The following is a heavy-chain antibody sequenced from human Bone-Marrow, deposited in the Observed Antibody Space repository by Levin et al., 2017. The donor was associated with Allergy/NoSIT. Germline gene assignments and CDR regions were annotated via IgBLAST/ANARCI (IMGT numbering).Heavy chain of an antibody. CDR1: GFTFSSSA. Sequence: LSLTCAASGFTFSSSAMSWVRQAPGKGLEWVSAISDSGGNYADSVKGRFTISRDNSKNALYLQMNSLRAEDTAVYYCTKGGGEYCRGGGCYHDYWGQGTLVTVSS. J-gene: IGHJ4*02. CDR2: ISDSGG. D-gene: IGHD2-15*01. V-gene: IGHV3-23*01. CDR3: TKGGGEYCRGGGCYHDY.